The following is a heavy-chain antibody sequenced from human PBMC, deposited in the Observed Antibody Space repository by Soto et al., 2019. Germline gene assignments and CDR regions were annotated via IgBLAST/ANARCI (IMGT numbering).Heavy chain of an antibody. CDR1: GFVFSDYV. Sequence: GGSLRLSCAASGFVFSDYVIHWVRQAPGRGLDWVAGIWYHGRDIFYTDSVKCRFTISRDNSKNMLYLQMNRLRAEDTAVYYCARDQGGQSGNFIFDNWGQGTLLTVSS. D-gene: IGHD1-26*01. CDR3: ARDQGGQSGNFIFDN. J-gene: IGHJ4*02. CDR2: IWYHGRDI. V-gene: IGHV3-33*01.